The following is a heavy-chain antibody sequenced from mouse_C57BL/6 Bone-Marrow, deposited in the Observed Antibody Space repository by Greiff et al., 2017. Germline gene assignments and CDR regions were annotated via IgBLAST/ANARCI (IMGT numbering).Heavy chain of an antibody. V-gene: IGHV7-1*01. CDR2: SRNKANDYTT. CDR1: GFTFSDFY. D-gene: IGHD2-5*01. J-gene: IGHJ2*01. CDR3: ARAHYSNYFDY. Sequence: EVQLVESGGGLVQSGRSLRLSCATSGFTFSDFYMEWVRQAPGKGLEWIAASRNKANDYTTEYSASVKGRFIVSRDTSQSILYLQMNALRAEDTAIYYCARAHYSNYFDYWGQGTTLTVSS.